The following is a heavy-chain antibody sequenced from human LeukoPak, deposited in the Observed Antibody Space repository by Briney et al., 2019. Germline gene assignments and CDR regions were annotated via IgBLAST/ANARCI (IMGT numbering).Heavy chain of an antibody. CDR3: ARGRTITIFGVVMVRHYDY. CDR1: GYTFTSYD. D-gene: IGHD3-3*01. J-gene: IGHJ4*02. CDR2: MNPNSGNT. Sequence: ASVKVSCKASGYTFTSYDINWVRQATGQGLEWMGWMNPNSGNTGYAQKFQGRVTMTRNTSISTAYMELSSLRSEDTAAYYCARGRTITIFGVVMVRHYDYWGQGTLVTVSS. V-gene: IGHV1-8*01.